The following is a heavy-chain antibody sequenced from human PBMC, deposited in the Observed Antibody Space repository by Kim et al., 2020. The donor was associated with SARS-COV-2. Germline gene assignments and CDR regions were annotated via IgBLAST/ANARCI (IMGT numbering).Heavy chain of an antibody. D-gene: IGHD3-10*01. Sequence: PSFQGQVTISADKSISTAYLQWSSLKASDTAMYYCARLAMVRGVMSWFDPWGQGTLVTVSS. J-gene: IGHJ5*02. CDR3: ARLAMVRGVMSWFDP. V-gene: IGHV5-51*01.